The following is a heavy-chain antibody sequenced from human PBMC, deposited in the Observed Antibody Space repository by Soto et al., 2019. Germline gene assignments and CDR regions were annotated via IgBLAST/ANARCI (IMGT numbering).Heavy chain of an antibody. CDR1: GITFDNYA. CDR2: ISGSGDNT. Sequence: PGGSLRLSCAASGITFDNYAMSWVRQTPGKGLEWVSAISGSGDNTYHADSVKGRFTISRDNSKNTLYLQMNSLRAEDTAVYYCAKSRIAMTTYFDYRGQGALVTVSS. CDR3: AKSRIAMTTYFDY. D-gene: IGHD4-4*01. J-gene: IGHJ4*02. V-gene: IGHV3-23*01.